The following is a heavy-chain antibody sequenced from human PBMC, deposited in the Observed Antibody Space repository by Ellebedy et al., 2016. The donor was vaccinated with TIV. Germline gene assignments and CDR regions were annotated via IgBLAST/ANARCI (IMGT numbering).Heavy chain of an antibody. D-gene: IGHD6-13*01. Sequence: GESLKISXAASGFTFSNYAMSWVRQAPGKGLEWVSAIRGSGGSTYYADSVKGRLTISRDNSKNTLYLQMNSLRAEDTAVYYCAKDREAATGTGWVDYWGQGTLVTVSS. CDR3: AKDREAATGTGWVDY. CDR1: GFTFSNYA. CDR2: IRGSGGST. J-gene: IGHJ4*02. V-gene: IGHV3-23*01.